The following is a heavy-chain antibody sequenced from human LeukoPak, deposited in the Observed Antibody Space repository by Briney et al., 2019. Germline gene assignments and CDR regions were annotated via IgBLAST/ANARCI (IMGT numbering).Heavy chain of an antibody. CDR3: TTEETGYYNY. Sequence: GGSLRLSCAASGFTFSSYEMNWVRQAPGKGLEWVGRIRSKANSYATAYAASVKGRFTISRDDSKNTAYLQMNSLKTEDTAVYYCTTEETGYYNYWGQGTLVTVSS. J-gene: IGHJ4*02. CDR2: IRSKANSYAT. D-gene: IGHD3-9*01. V-gene: IGHV3-73*01. CDR1: GFTFSSYE.